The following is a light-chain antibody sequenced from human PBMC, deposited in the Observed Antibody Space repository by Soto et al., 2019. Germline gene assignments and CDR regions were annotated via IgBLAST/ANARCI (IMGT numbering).Light chain of an antibody. V-gene: IGKV3-11*01. J-gene: IGKJ4*01. CDR3: QQRSNWPPLT. CDR1: QSVSKY. Sequence: EIVLTQYPATLSLSPGERATLSCRASQSVSKYLAWYQQKPGQAPRLLIYDASNRATGIPAMFSGSGSGTDFTLTISSLEPEDFAVYYCQQRSNWPPLTFGGGTKVEIK. CDR2: DAS.